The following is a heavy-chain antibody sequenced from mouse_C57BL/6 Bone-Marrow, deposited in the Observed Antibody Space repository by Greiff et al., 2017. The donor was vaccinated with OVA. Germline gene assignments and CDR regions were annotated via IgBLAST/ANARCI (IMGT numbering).Heavy chain of an antibody. CDR2: ISDGGSYT. Sequence: EVMLVESGGGLVKPGGSLKLSCAASGFTFSSYAMSWVRQTPEKRLEWVATISDGGSYTYYPDNVKGRFTISRDNAKNNLYLHMSHLKSEDTAMYYGARGSYYGSRGYFDVWGTGTTVTVAS. V-gene: IGHV5-4*03. CDR3: ARGSYYGSRGYFDV. J-gene: IGHJ1*03. D-gene: IGHD2-10*01. CDR1: GFTFSSYA.